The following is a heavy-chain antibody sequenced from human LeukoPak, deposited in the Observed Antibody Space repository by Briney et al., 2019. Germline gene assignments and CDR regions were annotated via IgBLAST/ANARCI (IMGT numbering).Heavy chain of an antibody. CDR1: GGSISSGGNY. J-gene: IGHJ4*02. D-gene: IGHD3-16*02. V-gene: IGHV4-31*03. CDR2: IYYVGNI. CDR3: ARVEVIGSTRYFDY. Sequence: TSETLSLTCTVSGGSISSGGNYWSWLRQLPGKGLEWIGYIYYVGNINYNPSLKSRLSMSVDTSNNQFSLRPTSVTAADTAVYYCARVEVIGSTRYFDYWGQGAMVSVSS.